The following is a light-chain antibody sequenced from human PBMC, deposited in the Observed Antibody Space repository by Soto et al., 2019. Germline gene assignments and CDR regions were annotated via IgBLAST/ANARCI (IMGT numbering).Light chain of an antibody. CDR1: SGHSSNA. J-gene: IGLJ2*01. CDR2: LDSDGSH. V-gene: IGLV4-69*01. CDR3: QTWGTGIHVV. Sequence: QPVLTQSPSASASLGASVKLTCTLSSGHSSNAIAWHQQQPEKGPRYLMKLDSDGSHTKGDAIPDRFSGSSSGAERYLTISSLQSEDAADYYCQTWGTGIHVVFGGGTKLTVL.